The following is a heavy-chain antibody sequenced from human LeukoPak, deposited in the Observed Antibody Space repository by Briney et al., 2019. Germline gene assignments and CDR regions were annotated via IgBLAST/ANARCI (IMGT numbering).Heavy chain of an antibody. J-gene: IGHJ4*02. CDR2: IREDVGGK. CDR1: GFTFSTHW. Sequence: PSGGSLRLSCAASGFTFSTHWMSSVRQTPGKGLEWVAFIREDVGGKHYLDSVKGRFTISRDNAKNSLYLQMNSLRAEDTGVYFCASPLPWTSFWGLGTRVTVSS. D-gene: IGHD2-2*01. V-gene: IGHV3-7*01. CDR3: ASPLPWTSF.